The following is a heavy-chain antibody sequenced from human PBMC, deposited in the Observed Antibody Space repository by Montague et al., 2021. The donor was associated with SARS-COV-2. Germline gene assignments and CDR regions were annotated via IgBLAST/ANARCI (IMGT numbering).Heavy chain of an antibody. CDR1: GASFSNCY. D-gene: IGHD2-15*01. CDR2: VYYTGTT. CDR3: ARAGYCIGGTCYSSGPNWFDH. V-gene: IGHV4-59*01. Sequence: SETLSLTCTVSGASFSNCYWSWIRQPPGTGLGLVWFVYYTGTTNSNPSLALRVPISVATSKTQFSLKLTSVTAADTAVYYCARAGYCIGGTCYSSGPNWFDHWGQGTLVIVSS. J-gene: IGHJ5*02.